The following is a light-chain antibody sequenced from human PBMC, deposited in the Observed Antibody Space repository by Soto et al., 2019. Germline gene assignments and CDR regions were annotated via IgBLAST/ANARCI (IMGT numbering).Light chain of an antibody. V-gene: IGKV3-20*01. CDR1: QTVSSK. Sequence: EIVLTQSPATLSSSPGERATLSCRASQTVSSKLSWYQHKPGQAPRLLIYDTSNRAGGIPDRFSGSGSGTDFTLTISRLEPEDFAVYYCQQYGSSPRWTFGQGTKVDIK. J-gene: IGKJ1*01. CDR2: DTS. CDR3: QQYGSSPRWT.